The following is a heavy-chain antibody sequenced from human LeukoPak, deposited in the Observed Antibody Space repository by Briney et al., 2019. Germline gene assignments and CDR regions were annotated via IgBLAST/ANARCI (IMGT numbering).Heavy chain of an antibody. CDR3: ARGSTMVRGVELDYFDY. CDR2: ISYDGSNK. D-gene: IGHD3-10*01. Sequence: GGSLRLSCAASGFTFSRDWMHWVRQAPGKGLEWVAVISYDGSNKYYADSVKGRFTISRDNSKNTLYLQMNSLRAEDTAVYYCARGSTMVRGVELDYFDYWGQGTLVTVSS. CDR1: GFTFSRDW. J-gene: IGHJ4*02. V-gene: IGHV3-30*03.